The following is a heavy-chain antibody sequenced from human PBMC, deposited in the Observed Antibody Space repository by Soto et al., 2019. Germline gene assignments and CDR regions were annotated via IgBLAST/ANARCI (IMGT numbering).Heavy chain of an antibody. Sequence: ASVKVSCKASGYTFTSYCISWVRQAPGQGLEWMGWISAYNGNTNYAQKLQGRVTMTTDTSTSTAYMALRSLRSDDTAVYYCARDRYCSSTSCYCYYGMDVWGQGTTVTVSS. CDR1: GYTFTSYC. J-gene: IGHJ6*02. CDR2: ISAYNGNT. CDR3: ARDRYCSSTSCYCYYGMDV. D-gene: IGHD2-2*01. V-gene: IGHV1-18*01.